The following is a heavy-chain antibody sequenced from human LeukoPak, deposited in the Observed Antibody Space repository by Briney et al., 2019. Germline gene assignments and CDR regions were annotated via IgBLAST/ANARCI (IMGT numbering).Heavy chain of an antibody. CDR3: ARDNGEWRLNWFDH. CDR1: GFTFTTYV. CDR2: IWDDGNNK. J-gene: IGHJ5*02. Sequence: GRSLRLSCAASGFTFTTYVVHWVRQAPGKGLDWVALIWDDGNNKYYADSVKGRFTISRDNSKNTLYLQMNSLRAEDTAVYYCARDNGEWRLNWFDHWGQGTLVTVSS. V-gene: IGHV3-33*01. D-gene: IGHD2-8*01.